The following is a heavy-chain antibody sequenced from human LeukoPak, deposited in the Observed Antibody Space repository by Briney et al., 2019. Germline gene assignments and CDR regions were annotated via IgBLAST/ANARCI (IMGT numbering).Heavy chain of an antibody. D-gene: IGHD5-12*01. CDR1: GGSISSYY. CDR3: AREWPATYYFDY. V-gene: IGHV4-59*12. Sequence: PSETLSLTCTVSGGSISSYYWTWIRQPPGKGVEWIGYIYYSGSTNYNPSLKSRVTISVDTSKNQFSLKLSSVTAADTAVYYCAREWPATYYFDYWGQGTLVTVSS. J-gene: IGHJ4*02. CDR2: IYYSGST.